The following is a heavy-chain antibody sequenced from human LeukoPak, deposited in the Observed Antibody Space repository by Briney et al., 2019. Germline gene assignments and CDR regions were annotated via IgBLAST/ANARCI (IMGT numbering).Heavy chain of an antibody. CDR1: GGSISSSSYY. Sequence: SETLSLTCTVSGGSISSSSYYWGWIRQPPGKGLEWIGSIYYSGSTYYNPSLKSRVTISVDTSKNQFSLKLSSVTAADTAVYYCARLAVTMVRGVYWFDPWGQGTLVTVSS. CDR3: ARLAVTMVRGVYWFDP. V-gene: IGHV4-39*07. D-gene: IGHD3-10*01. CDR2: IYYSGST. J-gene: IGHJ5*02.